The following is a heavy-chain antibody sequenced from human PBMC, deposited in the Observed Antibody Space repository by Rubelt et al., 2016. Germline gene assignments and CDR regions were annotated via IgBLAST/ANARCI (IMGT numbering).Heavy chain of an antibody. CDR2: MYYSGST. Sequence: QVQLQESGPGLVKPSETLSLTCTVSGGSISSYYWSWIRQPPGKGLEWIAYMYYSGSTSYNPSLKSRVTISVDTSKNQFSLKLSSVTAADTAMYYCARRGYSGYYPLDYWYFDLWGRGTLVTVSS. D-gene: IGHD5-12*01. CDR3: ARRGYSGYYPLDYWYFDL. CDR1: GGSISSYY. J-gene: IGHJ2*01. V-gene: IGHV4-59*01.